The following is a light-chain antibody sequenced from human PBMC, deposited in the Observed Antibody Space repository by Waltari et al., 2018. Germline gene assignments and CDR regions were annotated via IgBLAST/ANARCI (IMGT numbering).Light chain of an antibody. V-gene: IGKV3-11*01. CDR1: ESVSNY. J-gene: IGKJ4*01. Sequence: EVVLTQSPVTLSLAAGERATLSCRASESVSNYLAWYQQKPGQSPRFLIYDTSKMATGIPARFSGSGYGTDFTLTINNLEAEDFALYYCQQGSILPLTFGGGTNVEIK. CDR2: DTS. CDR3: QQGSILPLT.